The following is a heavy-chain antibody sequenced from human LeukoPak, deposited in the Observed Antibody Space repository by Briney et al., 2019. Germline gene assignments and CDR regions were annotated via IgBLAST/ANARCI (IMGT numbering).Heavy chain of an antibody. D-gene: IGHD3-9*01. CDR3: ARVSWYFEGYYYYYMDV. CDR2: MNPNSGNT. J-gene: IGHJ6*03. V-gene: IGHV1-8*03. CDR1: GYTFTSYD. Sequence: ASVKVSCKASGYTFTSYDINWVRQATGQGLEWMGWMNPNSGNTGYAQKFQGRVTITRNTSISTAYMELSSLRSEATAVYYCARVSWYFEGYYYYYMDVWGKGTTVTVSS.